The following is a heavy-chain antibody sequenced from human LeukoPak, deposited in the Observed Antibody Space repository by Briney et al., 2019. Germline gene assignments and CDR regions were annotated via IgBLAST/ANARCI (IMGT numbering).Heavy chain of an antibody. CDR3: ARDRYYYDSSGYYSFEY. D-gene: IGHD3-22*01. J-gene: IGHJ4*02. CDR2: INYHGNEN. CDR1: GFTFSDYW. V-gene: IGHV3-7*03. Sequence: PAGGSLRLSCAASGFTFSDYWMQWVRQAPGKGLEWVANINYHGNENYLVDSVKGRFTISRDNTKNSLFLQMNSLRAEDTAVYYCARDRYYYDSSGYYSFEYWGQGTLVTVSS.